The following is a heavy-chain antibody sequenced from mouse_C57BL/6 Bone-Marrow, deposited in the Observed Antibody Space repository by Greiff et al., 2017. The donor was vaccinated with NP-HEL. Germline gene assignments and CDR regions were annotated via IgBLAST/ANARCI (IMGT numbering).Heavy chain of an antibody. V-gene: IGHV1-80*01. CDR2: IYPGDGDT. J-gene: IGHJ2*01. CDR1: GYAFSSYW. D-gene: IGHD1-1*01. CDR3: ARTTVRDRYYLDY. Sequence: QVQLQQSGAELVKPGASVKISCKASGYAFSSYWMNWVKQRPGKGLEWIGQIYPGDGDTNYNGKFKGKATLTADKSSSTAYMQLSSLTSEDSAVYFCARTTVRDRYYLDYWGQGTTLTVSS.